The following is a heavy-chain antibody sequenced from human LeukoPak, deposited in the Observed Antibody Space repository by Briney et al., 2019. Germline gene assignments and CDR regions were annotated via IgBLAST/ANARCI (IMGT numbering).Heavy chain of an antibody. CDR3: AREVAGIQLFDY. D-gene: IGHD5-18*01. V-gene: IGHV4-59*01. J-gene: IGHJ4*02. Sequence: PSETLSLTCTVSGCTLSRYYLHWIRQPPGKGLDWRGTIYYSGSTKNNPSLKSRVTISVDTSKNQFSLKLSSVTAADTAVYYCAREVAGIQLFDYGGQGTLVTVSS. CDR1: GCTLSRYY. CDR2: IYYSGST.